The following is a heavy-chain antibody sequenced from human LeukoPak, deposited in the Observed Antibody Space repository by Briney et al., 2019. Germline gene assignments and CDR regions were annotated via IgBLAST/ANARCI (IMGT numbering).Heavy chain of an antibody. CDR2: VYASGAT. CDR1: GGSITNYY. CDR3: ARHGKGVTYFYTFDI. J-gene: IGHJ3*02. D-gene: IGHD2/OR15-2a*01. V-gene: IGHV4-59*08. Sequence: SETLSLTCTASGGSITNYYWSWIRQPPGEGLEWIGYVYASGATNSNPSLKSRVTISVDTSKNQFSLKLSSVTAADTAVYYCARHGKGVTYFYTFDIWGQGTVVAVSS.